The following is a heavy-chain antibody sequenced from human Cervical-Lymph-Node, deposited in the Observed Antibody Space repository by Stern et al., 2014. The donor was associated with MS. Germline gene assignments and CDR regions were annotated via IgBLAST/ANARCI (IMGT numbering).Heavy chain of an antibody. Sequence: EVQLVQSGGGLVKPGGSLRLSCAASGFTFSSYSMNWVRQAPGKGLEWVSSISSSSSYIYYADSVKGRFTISRDNAKNSLYLQMNSLRAEDTAVYYCARSPYSSGWSDYWGQGTLVTVSS. CDR1: GFTFSSYS. V-gene: IGHV3-21*01. J-gene: IGHJ4*02. D-gene: IGHD6-19*01. CDR3: ARSPYSSGWSDY. CDR2: ISSSSSYI.